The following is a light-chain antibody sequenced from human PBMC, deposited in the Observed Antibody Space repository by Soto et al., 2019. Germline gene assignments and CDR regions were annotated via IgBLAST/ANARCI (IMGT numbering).Light chain of an antibody. CDR1: QSLSNSN. Sequence: VLTQSPGTLSLSPVEGATLSCRASQSLSNSNLAWYQQKPGQAPRLLIYGASSRASGVPDRFSGSGSGTDFTLTISRLEPEDFAVYYCHQYERSPRTFGQGTKVEIK. CDR2: GAS. CDR3: HQYERSPRT. J-gene: IGKJ1*01. V-gene: IGKV3-20*01.